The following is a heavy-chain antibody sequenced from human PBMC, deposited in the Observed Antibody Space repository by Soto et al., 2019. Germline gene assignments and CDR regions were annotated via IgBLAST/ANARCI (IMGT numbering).Heavy chain of an antibody. V-gene: IGHV3-30*18. D-gene: IGHD6-19*01. J-gene: IGHJ4*02. CDR1: GFNFSSYG. CDR2: ISYDGSNK. Sequence: GGSLRLSCAASGFNFSSYGMHWVRQAPGKGLEWVAVISYDGSNKYYADSVKGRFTISRDNSKNTLYLQMNSLRAEDTAVYYCAKKGVAGSFDYWGQGTLVTVSS. CDR3: AKKGVAGSFDY.